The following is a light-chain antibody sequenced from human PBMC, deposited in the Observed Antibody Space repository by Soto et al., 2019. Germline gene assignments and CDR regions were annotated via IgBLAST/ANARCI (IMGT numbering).Light chain of an antibody. V-gene: IGLV1-40*01. CDR3: QSYDSSLTALYV. J-gene: IGLJ1*01. Sequence: SVLTKPPSVSGAPGQRVTISCTGSSSNIGAGYDVQWYQQLPGTAPKLLMYGNTNRPSGVPDRFSGSKSGTSASLAITGLQAEDEADYYCQSYDSSLTALYVFGTGTKVTVL. CDR1: SSNIGAGYD. CDR2: GNT.